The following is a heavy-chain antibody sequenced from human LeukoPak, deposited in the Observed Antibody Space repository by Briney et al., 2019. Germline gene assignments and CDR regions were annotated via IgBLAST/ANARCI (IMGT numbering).Heavy chain of an antibody. CDR3: ARDPFYCNSIRCYNNPRFLSDY. D-gene: IGHD2-2*02. J-gene: IGHJ4*02. CDR1: GFTFSSYS. CDR2: ISSSSSSYI. V-gene: IGHV3-21*01. Sequence: GGSLRLSCAASGFTFSSYSMNWVRQAPGKGLEWVSSISSSSSSYIYYADSVKGRFTISRDNAKNSLYLQMNSLRAEDTAVYYCARDPFYCNSIRCYNNPRFLSDYWGQGILVTVSS.